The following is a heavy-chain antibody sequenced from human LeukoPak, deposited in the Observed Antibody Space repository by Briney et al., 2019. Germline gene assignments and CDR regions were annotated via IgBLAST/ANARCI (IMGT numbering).Heavy chain of an antibody. CDR3: AREHPYYYDSSGTALMAEIKYYFDY. D-gene: IGHD3-22*01. CDR1: GFTFSSYA. CDR2: ISGSGGST. J-gene: IGHJ4*02. Sequence: GGSLRLSCAASGFTFSSYAMSWVRQAPGKGLEWVSVISGSGGSTYYADSVKGRFTISRDNSKNTLYLQMNSLRAEDTGVYYCAREHPYYYDSSGTALMAEIKYYFDYWGQGTLVTVSS. V-gene: IGHV3-23*01.